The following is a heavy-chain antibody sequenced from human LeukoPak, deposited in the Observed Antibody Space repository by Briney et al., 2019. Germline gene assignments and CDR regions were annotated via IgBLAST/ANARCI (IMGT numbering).Heavy chain of an antibody. Sequence: ASVKVSCKVSGYTLTELSMHWVRQAPGKGLEWVGGFDPEDGETIYAQKFQGRVTMTEDTSTDTAYMELSSLRSEDTAVYYCATGIQLWLHGNRGTFDYWGQGTLITVSS. V-gene: IGHV1-24*01. J-gene: IGHJ4*02. D-gene: IGHD5-18*01. CDR3: ATGIQLWLHGNRGTFDY. CDR2: FDPEDGET. CDR1: GYTLTELS.